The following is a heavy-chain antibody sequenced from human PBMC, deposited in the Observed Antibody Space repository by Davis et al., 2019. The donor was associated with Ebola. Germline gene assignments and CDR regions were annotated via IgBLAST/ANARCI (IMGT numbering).Heavy chain of an antibody. CDR1: GYTFTSYY. J-gene: IGHJ6*02. V-gene: IGHV1-69*02. D-gene: IGHD6-13*01. CDR2: IIPILGIA. Sequence: AASVKVSCKASGYTFTSYYMHWVRQAPGQGLEWMGRIIPILGIANYAQKFQGRVTITADKSTSTAYMELSSLRSEDTAMYYCARLDLSWPYGMDVWGQGTTVTVSS. CDR3: ARLDLSWPYGMDV.